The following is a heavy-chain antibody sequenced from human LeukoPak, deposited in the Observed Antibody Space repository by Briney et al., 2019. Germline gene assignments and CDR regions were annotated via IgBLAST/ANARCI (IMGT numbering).Heavy chain of an antibody. V-gene: IGHV3-33*01. CDR1: GFTFGDFG. Sequence: PGRSLRLSCAAAGFTFGDFGMHWVRQAPGKGLEWEALIWKDGSDEFYADSVKGRFTISRDNSRNTLSLQMNSLRGEDTAVYYCAREEAFQLEASLDQWGQGTLVTVSS. CDR2: IWKDGSDE. D-gene: IGHD3-3*01. CDR3: AREEAFQLEASLDQ. J-gene: IGHJ4*02.